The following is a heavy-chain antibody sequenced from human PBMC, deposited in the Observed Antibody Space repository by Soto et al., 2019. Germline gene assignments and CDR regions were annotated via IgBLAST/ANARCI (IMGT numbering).Heavy chain of an antibody. V-gene: IGHV1-3*01. J-gene: IGHJ4*02. CDR3: VAVDLWDY. D-gene: IGHD3-3*01. Sequence: VQLVQSAAEVKNPGASVKVSCKASGYTFTSYAMHWVRQAPGQSPEWMGWINAGNGNTQYVQKFQDRVTFTRDTSGTAAYMEVSSVRSEDTAVYYWVAVDLWDYWGQGTLVTVS. CDR1: GYTFTSYA. CDR2: INAGNGNT.